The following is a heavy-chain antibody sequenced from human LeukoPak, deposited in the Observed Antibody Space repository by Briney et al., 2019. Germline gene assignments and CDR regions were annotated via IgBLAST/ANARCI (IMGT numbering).Heavy chain of an antibody. CDR2: ISAYNGNT. Sequence: ASVKVSCKASGYTFTSYGISWVRQAPGQGLEWMGWISAYNGNTNYAQKLQGRVTMTTDTSTSTAYMELRSLRSDDTAVYYCARDRSSYYYGSGSLTAFDIWGQGTMVTVSS. CDR1: GYTFTSYG. D-gene: IGHD3-10*01. J-gene: IGHJ3*02. CDR3: ARDRSSYYYGSGSLTAFDI. V-gene: IGHV1-18*01.